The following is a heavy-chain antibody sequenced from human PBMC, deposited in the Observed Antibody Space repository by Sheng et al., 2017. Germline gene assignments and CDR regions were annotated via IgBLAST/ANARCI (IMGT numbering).Heavy chain of an antibody. CDR3: ARDRYYDSSGYYYWGAFDI. Sequence: EVQLVESGGGLVQPGGSLRLSCAASGFTFSSYEMNWVRQAPGKGLEWVSYISSSGSTIYYADSVKGRFTISRDNAKNSLYLQMNSLRAEDTAVYYCARDRYYDSSGYYYWGAFDIWGQGTMVTVSS. CDR2: ISSSGSTI. D-gene: IGHD3-22*01. CDR1: GFTFSSYE. V-gene: IGHV3-48*03. J-gene: IGHJ3*02.